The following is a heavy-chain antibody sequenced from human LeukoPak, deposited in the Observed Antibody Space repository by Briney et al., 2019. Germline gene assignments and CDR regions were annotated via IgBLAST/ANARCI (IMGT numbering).Heavy chain of an antibody. CDR1: GGTFSSYA. Sequence: GASVKVSCKASGGTFSSYAISWVRQAPGQGLEWMGGIIPIFGTANYAQKFQGRVTITADESTSTAYMELSSLRSEDTAVYYCARDAADCSSTSCYPYYYYMDVWGKGTTVTVSS. J-gene: IGHJ6*03. V-gene: IGHV1-69*01. CDR3: ARDAADCSSTSCYPYYYYMDV. D-gene: IGHD2-2*01. CDR2: IIPIFGTA.